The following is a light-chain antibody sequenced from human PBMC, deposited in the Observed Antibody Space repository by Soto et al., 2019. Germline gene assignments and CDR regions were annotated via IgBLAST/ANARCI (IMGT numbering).Light chain of an antibody. J-gene: IGLJ1*01. CDR3: YSYAGSYIYYV. V-gene: IGLV2-23*02. CDR2: EVN. CDR1: SSDVGNYNL. Sequence: QSALTQPASVSGSPGQSIAISCTGTSSDVGNYNLVSWYQQHPGKAPRLMIFEVNKRPSGVSDRLSGSKSGNTASLTISGLQADDEADYYCYSYAGSYIYYVFGAGTKLTVL.